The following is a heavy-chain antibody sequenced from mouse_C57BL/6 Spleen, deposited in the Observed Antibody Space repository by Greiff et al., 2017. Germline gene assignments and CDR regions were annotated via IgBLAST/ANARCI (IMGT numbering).Heavy chain of an antibody. D-gene: IGHD1-1*01. CDR1: GFTFSSYA. V-gene: IGHV5-4*01. Sequence: EVKLMESGGGLVKPGGSLKLSCAASGFTFSSYAMSWVRQTPEKRLEWVATISDGGSYTYYPDNVKGRFTISRDNAKNNLYLQMSHLKSEDTAMYYCARDAVRGFDYWGQGTTLTVSS. J-gene: IGHJ2*01. CDR2: ISDGGSYT. CDR3: ARDAVRGFDY.